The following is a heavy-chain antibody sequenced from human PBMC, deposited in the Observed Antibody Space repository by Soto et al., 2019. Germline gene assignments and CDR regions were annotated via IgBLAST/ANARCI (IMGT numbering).Heavy chain of an antibody. V-gene: IGHV4-61*01. CDR3: ERADECDTRYGMDG. CDR2: IYYIGST. CDR1: GGSVSSGSYY. Sequence: SETLSLTCTVSGGSVSSGSYYWSWIRQPPGKGLEWIGYIYYIGSTNYNPSLKSRVTISVDTSKNQFSLKLSSVTAADTAVYYCERADECDTRYGMDGWGQGSTVNVCS. J-gene: IGHJ6*02. D-gene: IGHD2-8*01.